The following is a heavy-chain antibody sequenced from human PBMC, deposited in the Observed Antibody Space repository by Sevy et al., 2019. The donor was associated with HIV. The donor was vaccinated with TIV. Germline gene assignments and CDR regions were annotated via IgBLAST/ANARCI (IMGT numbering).Heavy chain of an antibody. CDR3: AGGDTTMITDLDY. CDR2: VTSDGTT. V-gene: IGHV3-23*01. CDR1: GLTLTTTG. D-gene: IGHD3-16*01. Sequence: GGFLRLSCAASGLTLTTTGMSWVRQAPGKGLEWVAGVTSDGTTYYADSVRDRFTVSRDNSKNTLYLQLNSLRADDTLAFYCAGGDTTMITDLDYWGQGTLVTVSS. J-gene: IGHJ4*02.